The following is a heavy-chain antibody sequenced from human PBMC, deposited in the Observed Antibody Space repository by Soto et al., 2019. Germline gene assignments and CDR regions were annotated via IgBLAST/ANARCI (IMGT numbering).Heavy chain of an antibody. CDR3: AKSVQYFDWLIGDSHDDAFDI. CDR2: ISWNSGSI. V-gene: IGHV3-9*01. J-gene: IGHJ3*02. D-gene: IGHD3-9*01. CDR1: GFTFDDYA. Sequence: GGSLRLSCAASGFTFDDYAMHWVRQAPGKGLEWVSGISWNSGSIGYADSVKGRFTISRDNAKNSLYLQMNSLRAEDTALYYCAKSVQYFDWLIGDSHDDAFDIWGQGTMVTVS.